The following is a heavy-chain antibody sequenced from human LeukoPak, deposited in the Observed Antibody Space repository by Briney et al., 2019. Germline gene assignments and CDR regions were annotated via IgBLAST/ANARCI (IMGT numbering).Heavy chain of an antibody. V-gene: IGHV1-46*01. D-gene: IGHD1-26*01. CDR3: ARGEIDLDY. CDR1: GYIYTSYY. CDR2: INPSGGST. Sequence: ASVKVSCKASGYIYTSYYMHWVRQAAGQWLEWMGIINPSGGSTSYAQKFQGRVTMTRDTSTSTVYMELSSLRSEDTAVYYCARGEIDLDYWGQGTLVTVSS. J-gene: IGHJ4*02.